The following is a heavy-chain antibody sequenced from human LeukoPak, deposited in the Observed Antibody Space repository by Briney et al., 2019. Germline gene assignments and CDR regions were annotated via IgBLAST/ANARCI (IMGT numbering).Heavy chain of an antibody. D-gene: IGHD3-10*01. CDR1: GGTFSSYA. CDR2: IIPILGIA. CDR3: ARGLSYGSGSYYLL. Sequence: ASVKVSCKASGGTFSSYAISWVRQAPGQGLEWMGRIIPILGIANYALKFQGRVAITADKSTSTAYMKLSSLRSEERAVYYCARGLSYGSGSYYLLWGQGTLVTVSS. J-gene: IGHJ4*02. V-gene: IGHV1-69*04.